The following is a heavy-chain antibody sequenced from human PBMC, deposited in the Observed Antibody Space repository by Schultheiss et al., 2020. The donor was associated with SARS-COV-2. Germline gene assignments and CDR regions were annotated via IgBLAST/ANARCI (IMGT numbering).Heavy chain of an antibody. D-gene: IGHD2-15*01. J-gene: IGHJ4*02. Sequence: GGSLRLSCAASGFTFSSYAMSWVRQAPGKGLEWVSAISGSGGSTYYADSVKGRFTISRDNSKNTLYLQMNSLRAEDTAVYYCAAPDCSGGSCYSGFDYWGQGTLVTVSS. V-gene: IGHV3-23*01. CDR2: ISGSGGST. CDR1: GFTFSSYA. CDR3: AAPDCSGGSCYSGFDY.